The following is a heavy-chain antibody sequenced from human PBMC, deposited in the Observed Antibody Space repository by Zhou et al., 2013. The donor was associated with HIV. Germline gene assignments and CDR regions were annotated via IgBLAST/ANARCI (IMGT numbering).Heavy chain of an antibody. CDR3: ARERQKWARDYHFDY. J-gene: IGHJ4*02. V-gene: IGHV1-69*05. Sequence: QVQLVQSGAEVKRPGSSVKVSCKASGGTSSNNAIAWVRQAPGQGLEWMGGIIPISGTTNYAQKFRDRVTITTDESTRTAYMELRSLSSDDTAVYYCARERQKWARDYHFDYWGQGTLVTVSS. CDR2: IIPISGTT. CDR1: GGTSSNNA. D-gene: IGHD4-17*01.